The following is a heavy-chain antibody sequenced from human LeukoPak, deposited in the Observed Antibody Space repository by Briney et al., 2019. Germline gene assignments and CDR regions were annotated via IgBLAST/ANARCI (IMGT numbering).Heavy chain of an antibody. D-gene: IGHD6-19*01. V-gene: IGHV4-30-2*05. Sequence: SETLSLTCTVSGGSFSSGGYYWSWIRQPPGKGLEWIGYIHHGGSTYYNPSLKSRVSISVDTSKNQFSLKLSSVTAADTAVYYCARGTVAGTDDYWGQGTLVTVSS. CDR3: ARGTVAGTDDY. CDR2: IHHGGST. CDR1: GGSFSSGGYY. J-gene: IGHJ4*02.